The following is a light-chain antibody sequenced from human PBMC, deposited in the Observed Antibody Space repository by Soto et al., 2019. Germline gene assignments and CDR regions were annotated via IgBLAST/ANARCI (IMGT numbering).Light chain of an antibody. CDR3: QQYGSNPKT. CDR1: QSVSSSY. J-gene: IGKJ4*01. V-gene: IGKV3-20*01. Sequence: EIVLTQSPGTLSLSPGERATLSCRASQSVSSSYLAWYQQKPGQAPRLLIYGASSRDTGIPDRFSGSGSGTDFTLTISRLEPEDSAVYYCQQYGSNPKTFGGGTKAEIK. CDR2: GAS.